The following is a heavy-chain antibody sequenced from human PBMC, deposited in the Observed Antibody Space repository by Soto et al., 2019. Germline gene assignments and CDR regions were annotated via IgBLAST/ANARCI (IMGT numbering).Heavy chain of an antibody. CDR2: IWYDGSNK. J-gene: IGHJ4*02. Sequence: QVQLVESGGGVVQPGRSLRLSCAASGFTFSSYGMHWVRQAPGKGLEWVAVIWYDGSNKYYADSVKGRFTISRDNSKNTLXLQMNSXXAEDTAVYYXXRDRLSLRTGTTYFDYWGQGTLVTVSS. CDR1: GFTFSSYG. D-gene: IGHD1-7*01. V-gene: IGHV3-33*01. CDR3: XRDRLSLRTGTTYFDY.